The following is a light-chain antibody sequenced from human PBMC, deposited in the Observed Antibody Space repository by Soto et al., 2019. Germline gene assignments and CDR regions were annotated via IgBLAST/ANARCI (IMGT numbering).Light chain of an antibody. CDR3: LQANRVPLS. J-gene: IGKJ5*01. Sequence: DIQMTQSPSSVSASVGDRVTITCRASQGISTNLAWYQQKTGKAPKLLIYAASSLQSGVPPRFSGSGSGTDFTLTISSLQPEDFAIYYCLQANRVPLSFGQGTRLEIK. V-gene: IGKV1-12*01. CDR2: AAS. CDR1: QGISTN.